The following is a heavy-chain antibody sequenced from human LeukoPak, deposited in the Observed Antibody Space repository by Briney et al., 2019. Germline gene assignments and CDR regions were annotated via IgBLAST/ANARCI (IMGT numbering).Heavy chain of an antibody. CDR1: ELTFSAYA. CDR3: VARNGYHYAFDY. Sequence: GGSLRLSCVGSELTFSAYAMSWVRQTPGKGLEWFSGISGNGANTDSADSVEGRFTISRDNSKDTLYLEMTNLRAEDAAVYYCVARNGYHYAFDYWGQGTQVVVSS. J-gene: IGHJ4*02. CDR2: ISGNGANT. D-gene: IGHD3-10*01. V-gene: IGHV3-23*01.